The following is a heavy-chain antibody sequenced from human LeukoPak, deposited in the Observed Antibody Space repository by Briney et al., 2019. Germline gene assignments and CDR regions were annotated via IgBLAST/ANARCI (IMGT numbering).Heavy chain of an antibody. V-gene: IGHV3-30-3*01. CDR1: GFTFASYA. CDR2: ISYDGSNK. D-gene: IGHD6-13*01. Sequence: GESLRLSCAASGFTFASYAMHWVRQAPGKGLEWVAVISYDGSNKYYADSVKGRFTISRDNSKNTLYLQMNSLRAEDTAVYYCARDWEQQLGLEYWGQGTLVTVSS. CDR3: ARDWEQQLGLEY. J-gene: IGHJ4*02.